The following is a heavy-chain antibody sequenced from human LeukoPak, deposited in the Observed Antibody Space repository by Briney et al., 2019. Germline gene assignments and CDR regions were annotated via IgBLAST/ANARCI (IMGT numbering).Heavy chain of an antibody. V-gene: IGHV1-8*02. Sequence: GASVKVSCKASGYTFTGYYMHWVRQATGQGLEWMGWMNPNSGNTGYAQKFQGRVTMTRNTSISTAYMELSSLRSEDTAVYYCARVFAAVAGYGMDVWGQGTTVTVSS. CDR2: MNPNSGNT. CDR3: ARVFAAVAGYGMDV. CDR1: GYTFTGYY. J-gene: IGHJ6*02. D-gene: IGHD6-19*01.